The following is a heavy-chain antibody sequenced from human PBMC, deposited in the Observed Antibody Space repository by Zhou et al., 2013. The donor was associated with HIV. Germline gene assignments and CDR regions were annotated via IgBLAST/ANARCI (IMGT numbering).Heavy chain of an antibody. D-gene: IGHD4-17*01. CDR3: ARDQAVSNYYYYYMDV. J-gene: IGHJ6*03. V-gene: IGHV1-69*04. CDR1: GGTFSSYA. Sequence: QVQLVQSGAEVKKPGSSVKVSCKASGGTFSSYAISWVRQAPGQGLEWMGRIIPILGIANYAQKFQGRVTITADKSTSTAYMELSSLRSEDTAVYYCARDQAVSNYYYYYMDVWGKGTTVTVSS. CDR2: IIPILGIA.